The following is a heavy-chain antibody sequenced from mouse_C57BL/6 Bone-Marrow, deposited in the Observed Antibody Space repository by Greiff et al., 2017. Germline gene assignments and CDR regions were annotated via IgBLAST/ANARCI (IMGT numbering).Heavy chain of an antibody. CDR2: FHPYNDDT. D-gene: IGHD4-1*02. V-gene: IGHV1-47*01. CDR3: ARGPTTGYYAMDY. J-gene: IGHJ4*01. Sequence: VKLQESGAELVKPGASVKMSCKASGYTFTTYPLEWMKQNHGKSLEWIGNFHPYNDDTKSNEQFKGKATLTVEKSSSTVYLELSRLTSDDSAVYYCARGPTTGYYAMDYWGQGTSVTVSS. CDR1: GYTFTTYP.